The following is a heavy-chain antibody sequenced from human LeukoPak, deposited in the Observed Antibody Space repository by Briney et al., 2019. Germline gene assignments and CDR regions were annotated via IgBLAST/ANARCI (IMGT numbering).Heavy chain of an antibody. CDR3: ARHDPGDHFQHGMDV. Sequence: SETLSLTCSVSGGSIRGYFWSFSRQSPGKGLEWIGYIYYNGATLYSPSLKRRVSMSVDTSKNQLSLKLYSVTAADTAVYYYARHDPGDHFQHGMDVWGQGTTVTVSS. CDR2: IYYNGAT. D-gene: IGHD3-10*01. J-gene: IGHJ6*02. V-gene: IGHV4-59*08. CDR1: GGSIRGYF.